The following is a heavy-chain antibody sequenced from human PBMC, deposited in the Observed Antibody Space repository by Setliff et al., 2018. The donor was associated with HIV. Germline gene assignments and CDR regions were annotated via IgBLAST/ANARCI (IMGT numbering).Heavy chain of an antibody. Sequence: GGSLRLSCAASGFTFSSAWMSWVRQAPGKGLEWVGRIKTKNEGAATYYAAPVKGRFTISRNDSENILYLQMNNLAFEDTALYYCVAGVLPHYFDIVGGDHWGQGTLVTVSS. D-gene: IGHD3-9*01. J-gene: IGHJ5*02. CDR1: GFTFSSAW. CDR3: VAGVLPHYFDIVGGDH. V-gene: IGHV3-15*05. CDR2: IKTKNEGAAT.